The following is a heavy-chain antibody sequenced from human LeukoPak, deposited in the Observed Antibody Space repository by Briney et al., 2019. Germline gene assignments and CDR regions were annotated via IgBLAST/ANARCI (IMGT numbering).Heavy chain of an antibody. Sequence: PGGSLRLSCAASGFTVSSYYMTWVRQAPGKGLEWVSVIYSGGSTCYADSVKGRVAISRDNSKNTVFLQMNSVRAEDTAVYYCARSYSNHLFGMDVWGQGTTVTVSS. CDR3: ARSYSNHLFGMDV. CDR2: IYSGGST. V-gene: IGHV3-66*01. CDR1: GFTVSSYY. J-gene: IGHJ6*02. D-gene: IGHD4-11*01.